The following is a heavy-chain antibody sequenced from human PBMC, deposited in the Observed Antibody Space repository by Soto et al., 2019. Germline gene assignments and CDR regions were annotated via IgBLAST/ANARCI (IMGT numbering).Heavy chain of an antibody. Sequence: QVQLQESGPGLVKPSETLSLTCTVSGGSVSSGSYYWSWIRQPPGKGLEWIGYIYYSGSTNYNPSRKSRVTISVDTSKNQFSLKLNSVTAADTAVYYCARYSSSWYPSNYWGQGTLVTVSS. CDR2: IYYSGST. CDR1: GGSVSSGSYY. D-gene: IGHD6-13*01. V-gene: IGHV4-61*01. CDR3: ARYSSSWYPSNY. J-gene: IGHJ4*02.